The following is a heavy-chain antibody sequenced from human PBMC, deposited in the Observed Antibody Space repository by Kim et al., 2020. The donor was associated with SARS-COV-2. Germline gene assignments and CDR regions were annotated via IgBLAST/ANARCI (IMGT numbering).Heavy chain of an antibody. Sequence: ASVKVSCKASGYTFTSYYMHWVRQAPGQGLEWMGIINPSGGSTSYAQKFQGRVTMTRDTSTSTVYMELSSLRSEDTAVYYCARDERDYYDSSGYYYTAGHAFDIWGQGTMVTVSS. CDR1: GYTFTSYY. CDR3: ARDERDYYDSSGYYYTAGHAFDI. D-gene: IGHD3-22*01. CDR2: INPSGGST. V-gene: IGHV1-46*01. J-gene: IGHJ3*02.